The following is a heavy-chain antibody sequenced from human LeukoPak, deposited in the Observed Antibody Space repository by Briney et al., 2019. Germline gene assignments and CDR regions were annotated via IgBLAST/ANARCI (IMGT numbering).Heavy chain of an antibody. CDR1: GFTFSGYA. CDR3: ARDRGRYYVY. D-gene: IGHD1-26*01. Sequence: GGSLRLSCAASGFTFSGYAMSWVRQAPGKGLEWVSSISSSSSYIYYADSVKGRFTISRDNAKNSLYLQMNSLRAEDTVVYYCARDRGRYYVYWGQGTLVTVSS. V-gene: IGHV3-21*01. J-gene: IGHJ4*02. CDR2: ISSSSSYI.